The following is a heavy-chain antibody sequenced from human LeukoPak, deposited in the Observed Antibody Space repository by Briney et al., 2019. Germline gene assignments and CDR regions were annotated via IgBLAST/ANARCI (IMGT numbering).Heavy chain of an antibody. CDR3: ARDVVATNFDY. CDR2: ISSSGSTI. D-gene: IGHD2-15*01. V-gene: IGHV3-48*03. J-gene: IGHJ4*02. CDR1: GFTFSSYE. Sequence: GGSLRLSCAASGFTFSSYEMNWVRQAPGKGLEWVSYISSSGSTIYYADSVKGRFTISRDNAKNSLYLQMNGLRAEDTAVYYCARDVVATNFDYWGQGTLVTVSS.